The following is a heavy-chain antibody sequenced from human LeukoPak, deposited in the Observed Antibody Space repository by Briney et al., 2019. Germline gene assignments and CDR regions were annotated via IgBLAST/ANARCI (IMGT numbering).Heavy chain of an antibody. CDR2: ISGSGGST. J-gene: IGHJ6*03. D-gene: IGHD5-18*01. CDR1: GFTFSSYA. Sequence: GGSLRLSCAASGFTFSSYAMSWVRQAPGKGLEWVSAISGSGGSTYYAASVKGRFTISRDNSKNTLYLQMNSLRAEDTAVYYCAKGVDTDYYYYYMDVWGKGTTVTVSS. V-gene: IGHV3-23*01. CDR3: AKGVDTDYYYYYMDV.